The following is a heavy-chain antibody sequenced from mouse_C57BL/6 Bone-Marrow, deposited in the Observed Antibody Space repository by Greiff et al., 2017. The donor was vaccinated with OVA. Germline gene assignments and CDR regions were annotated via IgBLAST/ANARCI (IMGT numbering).Heavy chain of an antibody. CDR2: IHPSDSDT. V-gene: IGHV1-74*01. D-gene: IGHD2-3*01. Sequence: VQLQQPGAELVKPGASVKVSCKASGYTFTSYWMHWVKQRPGQGLEWIGRIHPSDSDTNYNQKFKGKATLTVDQSSSTAYMQLNSLTSEDSAVYYCARWIYDGYSYAMDYWGQGTSVTVSS. CDR1: GYTFTSYW. CDR3: ARWIYDGYSYAMDY. J-gene: IGHJ4*01.